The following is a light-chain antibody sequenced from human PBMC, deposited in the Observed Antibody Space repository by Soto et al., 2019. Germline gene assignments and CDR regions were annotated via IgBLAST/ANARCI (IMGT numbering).Light chain of an antibody. CDR1: RSVSSNY. CDR3: QQYGSSPWT. Sequence: EIVLTQSPGTLSLSPGEKATLSCRASRSVSSNYLACYQQKPGQAPRPLIYGASSRATGIPDRFSGSGAGTYFTLTISRLESEDFAVYYCQQYGSSPWTFGQGTKVEIK. J-gene: IGKJ1*01. CDR2: GAS. V-gene: IGKV3-20*01.